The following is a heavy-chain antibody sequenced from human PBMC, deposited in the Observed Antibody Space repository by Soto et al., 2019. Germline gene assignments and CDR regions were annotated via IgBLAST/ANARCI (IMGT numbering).Heavy chain of an antibody. D-gene: IGHD3-22*01. Sequence: SETLSLTCAVSGGSISSSNWRSWVRQPPGKGLEWIGEIYHSGSTNYNPSLKSRVTISVDKSKNQFSLKLSSVTAADTAVYYCARSPDSSGYYPRWYYYGMDVWGQGTTVTVSS. CDR1: GGSISSSNW. CDR2: IYHSGST. J-gene: IGHJ6*02. CDR3: ARSPDSSGYYPRWYYYGMDV. V-gene: IGHV4-4*02.